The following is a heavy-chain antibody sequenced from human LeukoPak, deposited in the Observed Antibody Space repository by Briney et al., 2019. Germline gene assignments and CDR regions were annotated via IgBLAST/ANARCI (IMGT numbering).Heavy chain of an antibody. CDR2: IKQDGSEK. V-gene: IGHV3-7*01. Sequence: PGGSLRLSCAASGFTFSSYWMSWVRQAPGKGLEWVANIKQDGSEKYYVDSVKGRFTISRDNAKNSLYLQMNSLRAEDTAVYYCAKDLFSARGFSYYFDYWGQGTLVTVSS. D-gene: IGHD2/OR15-2a*01. CDR1: GFTFSSYW. J-gene: IGHJ4*02. CDR3: AKDLFSARGFSYYFDY.